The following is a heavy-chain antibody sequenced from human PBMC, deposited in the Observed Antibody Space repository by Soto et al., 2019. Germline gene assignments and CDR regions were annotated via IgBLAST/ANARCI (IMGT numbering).Heavy chain of an antibody. CDR3: ARLERPRWGEDAFDI. V-gene: IGHV1-69*01. J-gene: IGHJ3*02. CDR1: GGTFSSYA. D-gene: IGHD3-16*01. CDR2: IIPIFGTA. Sequence: QVQLVQSGAEVKKPGSSVKVSCKASGGTFSSYAISWVRQAPGQGLEWMGGIIPIFGTANYAQKFQGRVTNTADESTSPAYMELSSLRAEETAVYYCARLERPRWGEDAFDIWGQGTIVTVSS.